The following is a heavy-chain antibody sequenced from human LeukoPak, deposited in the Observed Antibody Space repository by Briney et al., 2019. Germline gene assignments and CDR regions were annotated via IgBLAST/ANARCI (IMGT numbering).Heavy chain of an antibody. CDR1: GYTFTGYY. Sequence: ASVKVSCKASGYTFTGYYMHWVRQAPGQGLEWMGWINPNSGGTNYAQKFQGRVTMTRDTSISTAYMELSRLRSDDTAVYYCARDQYHYDSSGYYIDAFDIWGQGTMVTVSS. J-gene: IGHJ3*02. D-gene: IGHD3-22*01. CDR3: ARDQYHYDSSGYYIDAFDI. CDR2: INPNSGGT. V-gene: IGHV1-2*02.